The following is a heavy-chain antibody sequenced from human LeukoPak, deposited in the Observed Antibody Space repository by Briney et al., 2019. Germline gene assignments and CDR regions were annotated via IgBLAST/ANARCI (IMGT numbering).Heavy chain of an antibody. CDR1: GFTFSSYG. D-gene: IGHD3-3*01. Sequence: GGSLRLSCAASGFTFSSYGMHWVRQAPGKGLGWVAVISYDGSNKYYADSVKGRFTISRDNSKNTLYLQMNSLRAEDTAVYYCAKGDGSPYDFWSGYSYYFDYWGQGTLVTVSS. CDR3: AKGDGSPYDFWSGYSYYFDY. V-gene: IGHV3-30*18. CDR2: ISYDGSNK. J-gene: IGHJ4*02.